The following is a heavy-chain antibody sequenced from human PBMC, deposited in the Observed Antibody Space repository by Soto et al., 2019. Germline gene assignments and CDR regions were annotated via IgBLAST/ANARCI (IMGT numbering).Heavy chain of an antibody. Sequence: QVHLVQSGAEVKKPGASVKVSCKVSGYAFTTYGITWVRQAPGQGLEGMGWISAHNGNTNYAQKLQGRVTVTRDTSTSTAYMELRSLRSDDTAVYYCARGRYGDYWGQGALVTVSS. V-gene: IGHV1-18*01. CDR3: ARGRYGDY. D-gene: IGHD1-1*01. CDR2: ISAHNGNT. CDR1: GYAFTTYG. J-gene: IGHJ4*02.